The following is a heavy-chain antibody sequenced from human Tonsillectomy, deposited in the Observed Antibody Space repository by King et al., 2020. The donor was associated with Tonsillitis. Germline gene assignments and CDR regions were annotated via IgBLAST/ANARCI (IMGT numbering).Heavy chain of an antibody. Sequence: ITLKESGPTLVKPTQTLTLTCTFSGFSLTTSGVGVGWIRQPPGKALEWLAVIYWSEDQRYNPSLKGRLTLTMDTSKNQVVLTMTKMDPVDTATYYCAHTRDGYNPNPYDFWGQGTLVTVSS. J-gene: IGHJ4*02. CDR2: IYWSEDQ. V-gene: IGHV2-5*01. CDR1: GFSLTTSGVG. D-gene: IGHD5-24*01. CDR3: AHTRDGYNPNPYDF.